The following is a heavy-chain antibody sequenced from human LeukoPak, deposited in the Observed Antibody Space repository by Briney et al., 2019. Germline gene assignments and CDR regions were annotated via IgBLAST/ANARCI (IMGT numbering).Heavy chain of an antibody. J-gene: IGHJ4*02. Sequence: SETLSLTCSVSGGSISTSNYYWVWIRQSPEKGLEWIGSIFHNGNAFYSPSLQSRVTMSLDTSKNQFSLRLRSVTAADTAVYYCARQCCSGVSRYYFDYWGQGTLVTVSS. CDR3: ARQCCSGVSRYYFDY. CDR2: IFHNGNA. D-gene: IGHD2-15*01. V-gene: IGHV4-39*01. CDR1: GGSISTSNYY.